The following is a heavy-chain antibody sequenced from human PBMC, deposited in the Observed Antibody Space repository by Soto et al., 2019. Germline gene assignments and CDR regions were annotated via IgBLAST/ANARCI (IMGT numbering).Heavy chain of an antibody. V-gene: IGHV4-30-4*01. CDR3: ARSGYGTNCVCYTPFDY. CDR1: GGSISSGAYY. J-gene: IGHJ4*02. D-gene: IGHD2-8*01. CDR2: IYYSGST. Sequence: QVQLQESGPGLVKPSQTLSLPCTVSGGSISSGAYYWRWIRQPPGKGLEWIGYIYYSGSTYYNPSLKSRVTISVDTSKNQFTLKLSSVTAADTAVYYCARSGYGTNCVCYTPFDYWGQGTLVTVSS.